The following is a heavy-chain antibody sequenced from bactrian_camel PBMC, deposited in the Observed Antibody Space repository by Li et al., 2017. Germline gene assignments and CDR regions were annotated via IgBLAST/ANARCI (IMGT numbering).Heavy chain of an antibody. Sequence: VQLVESGGESLQAGGSLRLSCVASGATQDIGCMGWVRQASGKGLEWVAGISADGATTYYPDSAKGQFTISRDNAKNTVYLQMNSLKPEDTAVYYCATCREFWGDFDYWGQGTQVTVS. CDR2: ISADGATT. J-gene: IGHJ6*01. D-gene: IGHD5*01. V-gene: IGHV3S40*01. CDR1: GATQDIGC. CDR3: ATCREFWGDFDY.